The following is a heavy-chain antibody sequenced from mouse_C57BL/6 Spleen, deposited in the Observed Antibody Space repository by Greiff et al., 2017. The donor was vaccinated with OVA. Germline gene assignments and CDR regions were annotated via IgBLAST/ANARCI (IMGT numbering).Heavy chain of an antibody. Sequence: EVKLVESGGGLVQPGGSMKLSCVASGFTFSNYWMNWVRQSPEKGLEWVAQIRLKSDNYATHYAESVKGRFTISRDDSKSSVYLQMNNIRAEDTGIYYCTGGSYVNYYAMDYWGQGTSVTVSS. CDR1: GFTFSNYW. D-gene: IGHD1-1*02. V-gene: IGHV6-3*01. J-gene: IGHJ4*01. CDR3: TGGSYVNYYAMDY. CDR2: IRLKSDNYAT.